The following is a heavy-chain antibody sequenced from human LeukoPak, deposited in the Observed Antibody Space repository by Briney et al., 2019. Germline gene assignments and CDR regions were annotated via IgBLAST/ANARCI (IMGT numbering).Heavy chain of an antibody. CDR3: ARDGGFGEPSFDP. CDR1: GGSIGSYY. CDR2: IYYSGST. J-gene: IGHJ5*02. D-gene: IGHD3-10*01. V-gene: IGHV4-59*01. Sequence: PLETLSLTCTVSGGSIGSYYWSWIRQPPGKGLEWIGYIYYSGSTNYNPSLKSRVTISVDTSKNQFSLKLSSVTAADTAVYYCARDGGFGEPSFDPWGQGTLVTVSS.